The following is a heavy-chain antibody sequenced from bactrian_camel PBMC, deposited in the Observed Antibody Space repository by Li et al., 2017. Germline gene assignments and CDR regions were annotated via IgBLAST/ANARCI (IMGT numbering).Heavy chain of an antibody. D-gene: IGHD8*01. CDR3: AALREYWGCTNWAKYNS. V-gene: IGHV3S40*01. J-gene: IGHJ4*01. Sequence: VQLVESGGGLVQPGWSLRLSCAASGFTFSSYDMSWVRQAPGKGLEWVSYITASGGGAYYADSVKGRFTISRDNAKNTLYLKLDSLKPEDAAMYYCAALREYWGCTNWAKYNSWGQGTQVTVS. CDR2: ITASGGGA. CDR1: GFTFSSYD.